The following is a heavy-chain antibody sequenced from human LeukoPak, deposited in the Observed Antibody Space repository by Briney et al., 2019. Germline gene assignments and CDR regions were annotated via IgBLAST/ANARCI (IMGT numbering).Heavy chain of an antibody. D-gene: IGHD2-2*01. Sequence: PGGSLRLSCAASGFTFSSYWMSWVRQAPGKGLEWVANIKEDGSEKYYVDSVKGRFTISRDNTKNSLYLQMNSLRAEDTAVYYRARNRTRPNFWGQGTLVTVSS. J-gene: IGHJ4*02. CDR2: IKEDGSEK. V-gene: IGHV3-7*01. CDR1: GFTFSSYW. CDR3: ARNRTRPNF.